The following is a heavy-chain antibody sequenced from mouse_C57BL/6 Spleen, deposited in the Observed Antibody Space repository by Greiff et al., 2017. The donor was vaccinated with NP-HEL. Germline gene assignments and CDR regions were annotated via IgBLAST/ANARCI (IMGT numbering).Heavy chain of an antibody. J-gene: IGHJ1*03. CDR3: TRGYYGSSYWYFDV. D-gene: IGHD1-1*01. CDR2: IYPGNSDT. V-gene: IGHV1-5*01. CDR1: GYTFTSYW. Sequence: VQLQQSGTVLARPGASVKMSCKTSGYTFTSYWMHWVKQRPGQGLEWIGAIYPGNSDTSYNQKFKGKATLTAVTSASTAYMELSSLTNEDSAVYYCTRGYYGSSYWYFDVWGTGTTVTVSS.